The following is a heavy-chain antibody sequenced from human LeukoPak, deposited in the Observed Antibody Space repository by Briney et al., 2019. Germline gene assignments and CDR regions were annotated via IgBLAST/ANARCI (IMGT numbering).Heavy chain of an antibody. CDR1: GFTFSSYG. V-gene: IGHV3-30*18. CDR3: AKDFGNTGSIAARF. Sequence: GGSLRLSCAASGFTFSSYGMHWGRQAPGRGLERVAVISYDGSNKYYADSVKGRFTISRDNSKNTLYLQMNSLRAEDTAVYYCAKDFGNTGSIAARFWGQGTLVTVSS. D-gene: IGHD6-6*01. J-gene: IGHJ4*02. CDR2: ISYDGSNK.